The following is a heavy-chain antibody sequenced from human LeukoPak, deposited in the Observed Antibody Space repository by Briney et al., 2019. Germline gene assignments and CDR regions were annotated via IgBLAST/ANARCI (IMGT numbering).Heavy chain of an antibody. Sequence: ASVKVSCKASGYTFTDYYMHWVRQAPGQGLEWMGWINPNSGGTNYAQKFQGWVTMTRDTSISTAYMELSRLRSDDTAVYYCARGSIESGSYYYYFDYWGQGTLVTVSS. D-gene: IGHD1-26*01. CDR2: INPNSGGT. CDR1: GYTFTDYY. J-gene: IGHJ4*02. CDR3: ARGSIESGSYYYYFDY. V-gene: IGHV1-2*04.